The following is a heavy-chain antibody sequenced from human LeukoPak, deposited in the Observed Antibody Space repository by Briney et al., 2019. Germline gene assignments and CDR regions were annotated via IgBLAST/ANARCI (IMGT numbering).Heavy chain of an antibody. CDR2: ISSSGSTI. CDR1: GFTFSSYE. J-gene: IGHJ1*01. CDR3: ASVAAAGAYNFQH. V-gene: IGHV3-48*03. D-gene: IGHD6-13*01. Sequence: GGSLRLSCAASGFTFSSYEMNWVRQAPGKGLEWVSYISSSGSTIYYADSVKGRFTISRDNAKNSLYLQMNSLRAEDTAVYYCASVAAAGAYNFQHWGQGTLVTVSS.